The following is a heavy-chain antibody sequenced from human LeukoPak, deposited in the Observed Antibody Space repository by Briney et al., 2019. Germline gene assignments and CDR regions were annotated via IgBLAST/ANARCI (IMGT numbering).Heavy chain of an antibody. Sequence: GGSLRLSCAASGVTVSSNYMSWVRQAPGRGLEWVSLIYSGGNTYYADSVKGRFTISRDSSKNTLYLQMNSLRAEDAAVYYCAKAPVTSCRGAYCYPFDYWGQGTLVTVSS. D-gene: IGHD2-21*01. CDR1: GVTVSSNY. CDR2: IYSGGNT. V-gene: IGHV3-53*01. J-gene: IGHJ4*02. CDR3: AKAPVTSCRGAYCYPFDY.